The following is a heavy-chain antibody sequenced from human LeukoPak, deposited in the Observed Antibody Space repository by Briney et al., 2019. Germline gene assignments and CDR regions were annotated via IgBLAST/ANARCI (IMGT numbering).Heavy chain of an antibody. CDR3: ARGPRITMVRGGQWYYYMDV. CDR2: INPSGGST. D-gene: IGHD3-10*01. J-gene: IGHJ6*03. Sequence: ASVKVSCKASGYTFTSYYIHWVRQAPGQGLEWTGLINPSGGSTNYAQKFQGRVTMTRDTSTSTVYMELSSLRSEDTAVYYCARGPRITMVRGGQWYYYMDVWGKGTTVTISS. V-gene: IGHV1-46*01. CDR1: GYTFTSYY.